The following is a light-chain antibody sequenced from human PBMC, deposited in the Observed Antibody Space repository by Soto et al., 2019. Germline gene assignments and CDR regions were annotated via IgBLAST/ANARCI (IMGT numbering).Light chain of an antibody. CDR1: QSVSSSY. CDR3: QQYGSSPPMYT. Sequence: EILLTQSPGTLSLSPGERATLSCRASQSVSSSYLAWYQQKPGQAPRLLIYGASSRATGIPDRFSGSGSGTDFTLTISRLEPEDFPVYYCQQYGSSPPMYTFGQGTKLESK. J-gene: IGKJ2*01. CDR2: GAS. V-gene: IGKV3-20*01.